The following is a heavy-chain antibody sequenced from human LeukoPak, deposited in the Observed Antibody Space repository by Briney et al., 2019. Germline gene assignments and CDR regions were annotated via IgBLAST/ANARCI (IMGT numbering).Heavy chain of an antibody. V-gene: IGHV4-59*08. CDR2: MYYSGST. CDR3: ARQMTTVTTGAWFDP. D-gene: IGHD4-17*01. J-gene: IGHJ5*02. Sequence: SETLSLTCTVSGGSISDYSWSWIRQPPGKGLEWAGYMYYSGSTNHNPPLKSRVTISVHTSKNPFSLKLSSVTAADTAVYYCARQMTTVTTGAWFDPWGQGTLVTVSS. CDR1: GGSISDYS.